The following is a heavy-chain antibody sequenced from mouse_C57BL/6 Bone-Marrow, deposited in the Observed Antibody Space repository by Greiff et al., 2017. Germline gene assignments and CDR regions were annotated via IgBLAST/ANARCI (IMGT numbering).Heavy chain of an antibody. V-gene: IGHV2-9-1*01. CDR2: IWTGGGT. CDR1: GFSLTSYA. Sequence: VQLVESGPGLVAPSQSLSITCTVSGFSLTSYAITWVRQPPGKGLEWLGVIWTGGGTNYNSALKSRLSISKDNSKSQVFVKMNSLQTDDTARYYCARTPPVYYYAMDYWGQGTLVTVSS. CDR3: ARTPPVYYYAMDY. J-gene: IGHJ4*01.